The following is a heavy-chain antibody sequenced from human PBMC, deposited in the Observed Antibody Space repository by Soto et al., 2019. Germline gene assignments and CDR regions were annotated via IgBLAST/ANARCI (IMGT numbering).Heavy chain of an antibody. Sequence: ASVKVSCKASGYTFTSYGISWVRQAPGQGLEWMGWISAYNGNTNYAQKLQGRVTMTTDTSTSTAYMELRSLRSDDTAVYYSARDDTGPRKAGMDVWGQGTTVTVSS. J-gene: IGHJ6*02. CDR3: ARDDTGPRKAGMDV. CDR2: ISAYNGNT. D-gene: IGHD2-2*02. CDR1: GYTFTSYG. V-gene: IGHV1-18*01.